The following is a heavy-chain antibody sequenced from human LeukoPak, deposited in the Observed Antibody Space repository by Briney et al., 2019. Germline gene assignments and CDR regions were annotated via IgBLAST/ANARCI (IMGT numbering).Heavy chain of an antibody. D-gene: IGHD6-13*01. J-gene: IGHJ4*02. CDR1: GYTFTGYY. Sequence: ASVKVSCKASGYTFTGYYMHWVRQAPGQGLEWMGWISAYNGNTNYAQKLQGRVTMTTDTSTSTAYMELRSLRSDDTAVYYCARAASYSSSSYWGQGTLVTVSS. V-gene: IGHV1-18*04. CDR2: ISAYNGNT. CDR3: ARAASYSSSSY.